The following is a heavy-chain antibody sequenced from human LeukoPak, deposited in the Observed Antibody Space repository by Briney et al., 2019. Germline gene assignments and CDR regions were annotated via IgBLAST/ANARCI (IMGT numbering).Heavy chain of an antibody. CDR2: IYYSGST. J-gene: IGHJ3*02. CDR3: ARGLIPIDAFDI. CDR1: GGSISSYY. Sequence: PSETLTLTCTVSGGSISSYYWSWIRQPPGKGLEWIGYIYYSGSTNYNPSLKSRVTISVDTSKNQFSLKLSSVTAADTAVYYCARGLIPIDAFDIWGQGTMVTVSS. V-gene: IGHV4-59*01. D-gene: IGHD2-21*01.